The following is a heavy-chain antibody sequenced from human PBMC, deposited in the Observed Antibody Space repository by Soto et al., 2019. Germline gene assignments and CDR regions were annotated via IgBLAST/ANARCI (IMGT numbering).Heavy chain of an antibody. V-gene: IGHV4-61*05. CDR2: IYYSGST. CDR1: GGSITSKNYY. Sequence: SETLSLTCIVCGGSITSKNYYWSWIRQPPGKGLEWIGYIYYSGSTNYNPSLKSRVTISVDTSKNQFSLKLSSVTAADTAVYYCASNHYDILTGPEYFQHWGQGTLVTVS. CDR3: ASNHYDILTGPEYFQH. D-gene: IGHD3-9*01. J-gene: IGHJ1*01.